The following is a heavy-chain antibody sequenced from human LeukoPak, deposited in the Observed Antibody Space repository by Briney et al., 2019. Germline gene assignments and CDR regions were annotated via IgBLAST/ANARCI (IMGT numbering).Heavy chain of an antibody. CDR1: GYTFIDYY. CDR3: ARVGRESSPRWLDS. Sequence: ASVKFSCQASGYTFIDYYFNWVRQAPGQGPEWMGRINVKSGATDYAQKFQGRVTVTRDTSISTAYMELSSLRSDDTAVYYSARVGRESSPRWLDSWGQGTLVTASP. V-gene: IGHV1-2*06. J-gene: IGHJ5*01. CDR2: INVKSGAT.